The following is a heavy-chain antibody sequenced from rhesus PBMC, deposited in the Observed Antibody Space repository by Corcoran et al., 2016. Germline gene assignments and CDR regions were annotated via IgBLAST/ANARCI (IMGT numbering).Heavy chain of an antibody. V-gene: IGHV3-10*01. CDR3: TRHDSGYSFDY. J-gene: IGHJ4*01. Sequence: EVQLVESGGGLVQPGGSLRLSLAVSGFTFSDAYMEWVRQAPGKGLEWVGQINPNGGTTFLMDSVKGRFTISRDNAKNTLYLQINSLKIEDTAVYYCTRHDSGYSFDYWGQGVLVTVSS. CDR1: GFTFSDAY. CDR2: INPNGGTT. D-gene: IGHD5-24*01.